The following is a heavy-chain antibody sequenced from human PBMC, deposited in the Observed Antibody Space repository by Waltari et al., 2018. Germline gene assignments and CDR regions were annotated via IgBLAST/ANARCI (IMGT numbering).Heavy chain of an antibody. J-gene: IGHJ4*02. CDR2: INPSGST. V-gene: IGHV4-34*01. D-gene: IGHD1-26*01. CDR3: ARGREGAPTPDY. Sequence: QVQLQQWGAGLLKPSETLSLTCAVYGGSFSGYYWSWIRQPPGKGLEWIGEINPSGSTNYNPALKSRVTISVDTSKNQFSLRLSSVTAADTAVYYCARGREGAPTPDYWGQGTLVTVSS. CDR1: GGSFSGYY.